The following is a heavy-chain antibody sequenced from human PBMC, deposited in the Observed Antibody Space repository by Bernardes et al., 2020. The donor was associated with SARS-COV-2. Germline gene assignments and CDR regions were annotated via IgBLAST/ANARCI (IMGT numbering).Heavy chain of an antibody. Sequence: GSLRLSCAASGFTVSTNYMTWVRQAPGKGLEWVSLIYSGGNTFYADSVKGRFTISRHNSKNTLYLQMNSLRAEDTATYYCVGSSSWYTYYYYGMDVWGQGTTVTVSS. CDR1: GFTVSTNY. CDR3: VGSSSWYTYYYYGMDV. CDR2: IYSGGNT. V-gene: IGHV3-53*04. D-gene: IGHD6-13*01. J-gene: IGHJ6*02.